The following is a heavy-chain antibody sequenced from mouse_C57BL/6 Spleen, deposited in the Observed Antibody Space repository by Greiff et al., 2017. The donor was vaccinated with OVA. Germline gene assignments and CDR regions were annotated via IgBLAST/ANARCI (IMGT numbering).Heavy chain of an antibody. CDR3: AREDYDYEWAY. Sequence: EVKLQESGPGLVKPSQSLSLTCSVTGYSITSGYYWNWIRQFPGNKLEWMGYISYDGSNNYNPSLKNRISITRDTSKNQFFLKLNSVTTEDTATYYCAREDYDYEWAYWGQGTLVTVSA. D-gene: IGHD2-4*01. V-gene: IGHV3-6*01. CDR2: ISYDGSN. J-gene: IGHJ3*01. CDR1: GYSITSGYY.